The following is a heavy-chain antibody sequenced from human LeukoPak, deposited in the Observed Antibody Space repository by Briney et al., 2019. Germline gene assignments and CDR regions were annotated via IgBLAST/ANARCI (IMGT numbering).Heavy chain of an antibody. Sequence: SETLSLTCTVSGGSNSSYYWSWIRQPPGKGLEWIGYIYYSGSTNYNPSLKSRVTISVDTSKNQFSLKLSSVTAADTAVYYCALQEDAFDVWGQGTMVTVSS. D-gene: IGHD4-11*01. CDR1: GGSNSSYY. V-gene: IGHV4-59*01. J-gene: IGHJ3*01. CDR3: ALQEDAFDV. CDR2: IYYSGST.